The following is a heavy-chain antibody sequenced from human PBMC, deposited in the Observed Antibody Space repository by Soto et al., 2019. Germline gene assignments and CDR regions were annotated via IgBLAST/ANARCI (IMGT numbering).Heavy chain of an antibody. J-gene: IGHJ2*01. CDR3: XXIDL. CDR2: ISWNSGRI. CDR1: GFTFDDYA. Sequence: EVQLVESGGGLVQPGRSLRLSCAASGFTFDDYAMYWVRQAPGKGLEWVSGISWNSGRIGYADSVKGRFTISRDNAKNSLYLQMNSLXXXXXXXXXXXXIDLWGRGTLVTVSS. V-gene: IGHV3-9*01.